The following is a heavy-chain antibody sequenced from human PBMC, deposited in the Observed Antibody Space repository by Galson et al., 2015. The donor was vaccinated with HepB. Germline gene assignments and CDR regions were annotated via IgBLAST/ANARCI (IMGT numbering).Heavy chain of an antibody. CDR2: INHSGST. V-gene: IGHV4-34*01. CDR1: GGSFSGHD. Sequence: TLSLTCAVYGGSFSGHDCSWIRQPPGKGLEWIGEINHSGSTNYNSSLKSRLTISGDTSKNQFSLKLSSVTAADTAVYYCAILHPVGSGIYHSYYGMDVWGQGTTVTVSS. CDR3: AILHPVGSGIYHSYYGMDV. D-gene: IGHD3-10*01. J-gene: IGHJ6*02.